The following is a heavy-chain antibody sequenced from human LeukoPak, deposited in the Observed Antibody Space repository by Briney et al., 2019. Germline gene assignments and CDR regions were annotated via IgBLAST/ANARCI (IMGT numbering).Heavy chain of an antibody. J-gene: IGHJ6*04. Sequence: GGSLRLSCAASGFTFSSYAMHWVRQAPGKGLEWVSAISGSSGRTYYADSVKGRFTISRDNSKNTLYLQMNSLRAEDTAVYFCAKSTRAVMAMMDVWGKGTTVTVSS. CDR3: AKSTRAVMAMMDV. V-gene: IGHV3-23*01. CDR2: ISGSSGRT. CDR1: GFTFSSYA. D-gene: IGHD3-16*01.